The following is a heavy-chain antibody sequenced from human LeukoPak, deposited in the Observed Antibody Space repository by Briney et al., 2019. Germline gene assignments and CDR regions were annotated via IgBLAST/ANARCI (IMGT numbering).Heavy chain of an antibody. CDR3: ARLYSSSSHFDY. J-gene: IGHJ4*02. D-gene: IGHD6-6*01. CDR1: GGSISSYY. V-gene: IGHV4-59*12. Sequence: SETLSLTCTVSGGSISSYYWSWIRQPPGKGLEWIGYIYYSGSTNYNPSLKSRVTISADTSKNQFSLKLNSVTAADTAVYYCARLYSSSSHFDYWGQGTLVTVSS. CDR2: IYYSGST.